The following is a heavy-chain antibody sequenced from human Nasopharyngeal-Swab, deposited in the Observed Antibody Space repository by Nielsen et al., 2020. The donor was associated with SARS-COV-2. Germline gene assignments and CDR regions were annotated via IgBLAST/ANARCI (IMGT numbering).Heavy chain of an antibody. CDR3: ARDLGGAAAGTDY. CDR1: GFTFRSYG. Sequence: GESLKISCAASGFTFRSYGMHWVRQAPGKGLEWVAVIWYDGSNKYYADSVKGRFTISRDNSKNTLYLQMNSLRAEDTAVYYYARDLGGAAAGTDYWGQGTLVTVSS. CDR2: IWYDGSNK. D-gene: IGHD6-13*01. J-gene: IGHJ4*02. V-gene: IGHV3-33*01.